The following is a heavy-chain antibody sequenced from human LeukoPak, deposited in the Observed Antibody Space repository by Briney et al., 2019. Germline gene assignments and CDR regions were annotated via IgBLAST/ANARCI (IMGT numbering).Heavy chain of an antibody. D-gene: IGHD3-10*02. CDR3: ASHSSYVSPFRP. CDR2: INHSGST. Sequence: SETLSLTCAVYGGSFSGYYWSWIRQPPGKGLEWIGEINHSGSTNYNPSLKSRVTISVDTSENQFSLKLSSVTAADTAVYYCASHSSYVSPFRPWGRGPLVTVSP. V-gene: IGHV4-34*01. J-gene: IGHJ5*02. CDR1: GGSFSGYY.